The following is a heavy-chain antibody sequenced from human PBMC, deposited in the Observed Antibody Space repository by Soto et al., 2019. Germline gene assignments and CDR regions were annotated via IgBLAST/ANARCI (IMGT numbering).Heavy chain of an antibody. V-gene: IGHV3-66*01. Sequence: EVQLVESGGGLVQPGGSLRLSCAASGLTVSSNYMSWVRQAPGKGLEWVSVIYSGGSTYYADSVKGRFTISRDNSKNTLYLQMNSLRAEDTAVYYCARAEKYYDFWSGFFLWGQGTLVTVSS. CDR1: GLTVSSNY. CDR2: IYSGGST. CDR3: ARAEKYYDFWSGFFL. J-gene: IGHJ4*02. D-gene: IGHD3-3*01.